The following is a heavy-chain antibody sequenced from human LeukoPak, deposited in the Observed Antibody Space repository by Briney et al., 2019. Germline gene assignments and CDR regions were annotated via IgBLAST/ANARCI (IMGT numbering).Heavy chain of an antibody. V-gene: IGHV3-30*02. Sequence: PGGSLRLSCAASGFSFSSYAMNWVRQAPGKGLEWVAFIRYDGIKKYYADSVKGRFTISRDNAKNSLYLQMNSLRAEDTAVYYCARDNSGVYAIPGGRYYYYMDVWGKGTTVTVSS. CDR2: IRYDGIKK. CDR1: GFSFSSYA. D-gene: IGHD2-8*01. J-gene: IGHJ6*03. CDR3: ARDNSGVYAIPGGRYYYYMDV.